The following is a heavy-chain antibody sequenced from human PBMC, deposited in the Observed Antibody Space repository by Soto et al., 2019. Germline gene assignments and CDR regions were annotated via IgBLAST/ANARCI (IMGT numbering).Heavy chain of an antibody. CDR3: AKSGYCSSTSCPIQLDY. Sequence: GGSLRLSCAASGLTFSNYWMTWVRQAPGKGLEWVATIKKDGSEKYYVDSVKGRFTISRDNSKSSLYLQMDSLRAEDTAVYYCAKSGYCSSTSCPIQLDYWGQGTLVTVSS. J-gene: IGHJ4*02. V-gene: IGHV3-7*02. CDR2: IKKDGSEK. D-gene: IGHD2-2*03. CDR1: GLTFSNYW.